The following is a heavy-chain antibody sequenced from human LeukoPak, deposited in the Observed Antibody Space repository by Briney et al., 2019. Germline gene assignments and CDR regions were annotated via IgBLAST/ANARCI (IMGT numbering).Heavy chain of an antibody. J-gene: IGHJ4*02. Sequence: GGSLRLSCAASGFTFDDYAMHWVRQGPGKGLDWVSGMNWNGVNTDYADSVKGRFTISRENAQNSLYLQMSSLRPEDTALYYCVKADCSSTSCLTDSWGPGTPVIVSS. CDR1: GFTFDDYA. D-gene: IGHD2-2*01. V-gene: IGHV3-9*01. CDR3: VKADCSSTSCLTDS. CDR2: MNWNGVNT.